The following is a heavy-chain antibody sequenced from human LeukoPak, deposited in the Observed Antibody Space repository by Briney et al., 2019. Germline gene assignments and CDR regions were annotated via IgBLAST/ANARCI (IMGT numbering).Heavy chain of an antibody. D-gene: IGHD2-8*01. V-gene: IGHV3-7*01. CDR1: GFTFNTFW. CDR3: ARDDGY. Sequence: GGSLRLSCAASGFTFNTFWMSWVRQAPGKGLEWVANIKYDGSEKDYVDSVKGRFTISRDNAKKSLYLQMNSLRAEDTAVYYCARDDGYWGQGTLVTVSS. CDR2: IKYDGSEK. J-gene: IGHJ4*02.